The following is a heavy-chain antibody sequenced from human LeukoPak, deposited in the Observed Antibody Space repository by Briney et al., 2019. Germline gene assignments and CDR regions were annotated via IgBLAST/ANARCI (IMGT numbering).Heavy chain of an antibody. CDR3: ARRGYCSSTSCSSYYYGMDV. Sequence: SETLSLTCAVYGGSFSGYYWSWIRQPPGRGLEWIGEINHSGSTNFNPSLKSRVTISVDTSKIQFSLKLSSVTAADTAVYYCARRGYCSSTSCSSYYYGMDVWGQGTTVTVSS. CDR1: GGSFSGYY. V-gene: IGHV4-34*01. D-gene: IGHD2-2*01. J-gene: IGHJ6*02. CDR2: INHSGST.